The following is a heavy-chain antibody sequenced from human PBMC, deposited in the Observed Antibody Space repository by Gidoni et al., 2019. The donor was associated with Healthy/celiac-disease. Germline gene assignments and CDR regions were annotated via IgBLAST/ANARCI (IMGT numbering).Heavy chain of an antibody. CDR3: AKISTVTTGFDY. CDR1: GFTFSSNA. V-gene: IGHV3-23*01. Sequence: EVQLLESGGGLVQSGWSLRLSCVASGFTFSSNARSWVCQAPGKGLEWVSAISGSGGSTYYADSVKGRFTISRDNSKNTLYLQMNSLRAEDTAVYYCAKISTVTTGFDYWGQGTLVTVSS. D-gene: IGHD4-17*01. CDR2: ISGSGGST. J-gene: IGHJ4*02.